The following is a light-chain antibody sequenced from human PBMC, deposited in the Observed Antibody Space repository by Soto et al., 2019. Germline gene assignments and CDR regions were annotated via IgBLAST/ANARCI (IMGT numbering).Light chain of an antibody. J-gene: IGLJ1*01. CDR3: AAWDDILNGYV. CDR1: SSNIESNT. CDR2: SNY. V-gene: IGLV1-44*01. Sequence: QSVLTQPPSASGTPGQSVTVSCSGSSSNIESNTVTWYQHLPGTAPKLVIYSNYDRPSGVPDRFSGSTSGTSASLVIRGLQSEDKADYYCAAWDDILNGYVFGGGTKVTVL.